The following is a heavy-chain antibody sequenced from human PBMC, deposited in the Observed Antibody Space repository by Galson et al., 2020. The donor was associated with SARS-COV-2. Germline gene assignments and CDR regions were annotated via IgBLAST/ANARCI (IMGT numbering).Heavy chain of an antibody. Sequence: GGSLRLSCAASGFTFSSYSMNWVRQAPGKGLEWVSSISSSSSYIYYADSVKGRFTISRDNAKNSLYVQMNSLRAEDTAVYYCASLSGTAIDYIFDYWGQGTLVTVSS. CDR3: ASLSGTAIDYIFDY. D-gene: IGHD4-4*01. CDR1: GFTFSSYS. CDR2: ISSSSSYI. V-gene: IGHV3-21*01. J-gene: IGHJ4*02.